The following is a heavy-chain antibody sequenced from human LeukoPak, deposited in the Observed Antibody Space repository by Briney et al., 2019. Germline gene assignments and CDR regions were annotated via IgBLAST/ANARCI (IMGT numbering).Heavy chain of an antibody. Sequence: SETLSLTCAVYGGSFSGYYWSWIRQPPGKGLEWTGEINHSGSTNYNPSLKSRVTISVDTSKNQFSLKLSSVTAADTAVYYCARRSSSSRPYYFDYWGQGTLVTVSS. CDR1: GGSFSGYY. CDR3: ARRSSSSRPYYFDY. V-gene: IGHV4-34*01. J-gene: IGHJ4*02. D-gene: IGHD6-6*01. CDR2: INHSGST.